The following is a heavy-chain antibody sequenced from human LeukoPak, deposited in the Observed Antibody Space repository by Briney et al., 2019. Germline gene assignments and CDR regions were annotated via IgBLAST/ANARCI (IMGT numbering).Heavy chain of an antibody. CDR3: ARHDEWELPDY. V-gene: IGHV5-51*01. D-gene: IGHD1-26*01. CDR1: GYTFTNDW. J-gene: IGHJ4*02. Sequence: GESLEISCKVSGYTFTNDWIGWVRQMSGKGLEWMGTIYPGDSDTKNSPSFQGQVTISADKSVNTAYLQWSSLKASDTAMYYCARHDEWELPDYWGQGTLATVSS. CDR2: IYPGDSDT.